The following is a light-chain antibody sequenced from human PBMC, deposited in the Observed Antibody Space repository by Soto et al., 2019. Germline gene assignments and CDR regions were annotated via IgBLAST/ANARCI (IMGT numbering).Light chain of an antibody. CDR1: QSVSSN. J-gene: IGKJ1*01. Sequence: EIVMTQSPATLSVSPGERATLSCRASQSVSSNLAWYQQIPGQAPRLLIYGASTRATGIPARFAGSGSGTDFTLTITCLQSEDFATYYCQQYYSYPRTFGQGTKVDIK. V-gene: IGKV3-15*01. CDR2: GAS. CDR3: QQYYSYPRT.